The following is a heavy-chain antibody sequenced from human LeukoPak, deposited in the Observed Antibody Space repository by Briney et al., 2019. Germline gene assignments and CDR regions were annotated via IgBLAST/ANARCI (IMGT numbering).Heavy chain of an antibody. CDR2: INHSGST. CDR3: ARLYYDFWSGYYTHYFDY. Sequence: PSETLSLTCAVYGGSFSGYYWSWIRQPPGKGLEWIGEINHSGSTNYNPSLKSRVTISVDTSKNQFSLKLSSVTAADTAVYYCARLYYDFWSGYYTHYFDYWGQGTLVTVSS. J-gene: IGHJ4*02. D-gene: IGHD3-3*01. V-gene: IGHV4-34*01. CDR1: GGSFSGYY.